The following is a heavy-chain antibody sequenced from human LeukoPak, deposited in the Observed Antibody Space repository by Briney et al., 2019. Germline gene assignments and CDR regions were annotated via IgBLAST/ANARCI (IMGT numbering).Heavy chain of an antibody. J-gene: IGHJ4*02. CDR3: ARAGSGDSDFDY. V-gene: IGHV4-38-2*02. Sequence: SETLSLTCTVSGYSISTGYYWGWIRQPPGKGLEWIGSIYHSGNTYYNPSLKSRVTISVDTSKNQFSLKLNPVTAADTAVYYCARAGSGDSDFDYWGQGTLVTVSS. CDR2: IYHSGNT. D-gene: IGHD4-17*01. CDR1: GYSISTGYY.